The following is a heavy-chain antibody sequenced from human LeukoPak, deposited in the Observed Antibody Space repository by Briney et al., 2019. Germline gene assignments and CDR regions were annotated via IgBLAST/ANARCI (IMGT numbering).Heavy chain of an antibody. CDR2: IYYSGST. CDR1: GGSISSSSYY. Sequence: PSETLSLTCTVSGGSISSSSYYWGWIRQPPGKGLEWIGSIYYSGSTYYNPSLKSRVTISVDTSKNQFSLKLSSVTAADTAVYYCARQAAMVRGVDYWGQGTLVTVSS. V-gene: IGHV4-39*01. D-gene: IGHD3-10*01. CDR3: ARQAAMVRGVDY. J-gene: IGHJ4*02.